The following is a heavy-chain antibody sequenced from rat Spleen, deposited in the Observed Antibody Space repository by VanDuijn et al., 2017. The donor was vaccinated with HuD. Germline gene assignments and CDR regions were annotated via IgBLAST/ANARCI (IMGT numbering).Heavy chain of an antibody. V-gene: IGHV5S13*01. CDR1: GITFSKYG. CDR2: ITNTGGST. Sequence: EVELVESGGGLVQPGRSMKVSCAASGITFSKYGMAWVRQAPTKGLEWVASITNTGGSTYYPDSVKGRFTISRDNAKNTLYLQMNSLRSEDTATYYCARQWDYWGQGVMVTVSS. CDR3: ARQWDY. J-gene: IGHJ2*01.